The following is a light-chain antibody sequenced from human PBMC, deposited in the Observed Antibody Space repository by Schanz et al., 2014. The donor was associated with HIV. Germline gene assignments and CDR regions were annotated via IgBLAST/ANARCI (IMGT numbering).Light chain of an antibody. J-gene: IGLJ2*01. CDR2: GNN. Sequence: QSLLAQPPSVSGAPGQRVTISCTGSSSNIGADYDVHWYRQLPGTAPKLLIYGNNNRPSGVPDRFSGSKSGTSASLAITGLQAEDEADYYCQSYDSSLSVVVFGGGTKLTVL. V-gene: IGLV1-40*01. CDR1: SSNIGADYD. CDR3: QSYDSSLSVVV.